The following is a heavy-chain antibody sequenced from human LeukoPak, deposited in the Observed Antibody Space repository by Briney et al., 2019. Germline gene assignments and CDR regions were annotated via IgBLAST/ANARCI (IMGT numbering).Heavy chain of an antibody. Sequence: GGSLRLSCAASGFTFNSYVMNWVRQAPGRGLEWVSAIDTSGGTTYYADSVKGRFTISRDTSKNTLYLQINSLSVEDTAVYYCIVFGDSNHWGQGTLVTVSS. D-gene: IGHD4-17*01. CDR1: GFTFNSYV. V-gene: IGHV3-23*01. CDR3: IVFGDSNH. CDR2: IDTSGGTT. J-gene: IGHJ5*02.